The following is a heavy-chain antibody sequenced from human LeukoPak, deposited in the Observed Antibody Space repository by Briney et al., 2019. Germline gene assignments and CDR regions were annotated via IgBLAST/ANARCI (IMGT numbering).Heavy chain of an antibody. CDR2: IRHDGSNK. D-gene: IGHD3-16*01. CDR1: GFTFSSYG. CDR3: AKDLLLMMTFGGVVDY. V-gene: IGHV3-30*02. J-gene: IGHJ4*02. Sequence: GGSLRLSCVASGFTFSSYGMHWVRQAPGRGLEWVAFIRHDGSNKYYADSVKGRFIISRDNSKNTLYVQMNSLRAEDTAVYYCAKDLLLMMTFGGVVDYWGQGTLVTVSS.